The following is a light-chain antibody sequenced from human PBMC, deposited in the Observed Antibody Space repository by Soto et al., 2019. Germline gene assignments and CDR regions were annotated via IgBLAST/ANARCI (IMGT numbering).Light chain of an antibody. V-gene: IGLV2-14*01. J-gene: IGLJ1*01. Sequence: QSALTQPASVSGSPGQSITISCSGTSSDVGSYDHVAWYQQFPGKTPELMIYEVSNRPSGVSSRFSGSKSGNTASLTISGLQAEDEADYYCISYTGSSTSYVFGSGTKLTVL. CDR3: ISYTGSSTSYV. CDR2: EVS. CDR1: SSDVGSYDH.